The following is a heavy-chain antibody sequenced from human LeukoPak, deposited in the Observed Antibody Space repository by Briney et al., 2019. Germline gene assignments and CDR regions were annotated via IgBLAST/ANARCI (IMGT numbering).Heavy chain of an antibody. CDR3: AKGGRAVTTKGDAFDI. J-gene: IGHJ3*02. Sequence: PGGSLRLSCAASGFTFSSYAMSWVRQAPGKGLEWVSAISGSGGSTYYADSVKGRFTISRDNSKNTLYLQMNSLRAEDTALYFCAKGGRAVTTKGDAFDIWGQGTMVTVSS. V-gene: IGHV3-23*01. CDR2: ISGSGGST. CDR1: GFTFSSYA. D-gene: IGHD4-17*01.